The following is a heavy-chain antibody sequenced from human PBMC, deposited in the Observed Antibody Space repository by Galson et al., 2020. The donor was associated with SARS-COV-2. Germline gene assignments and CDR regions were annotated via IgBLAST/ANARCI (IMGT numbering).Heavy chain of an antibody. V-gene: IGHV5-51*01. Sequence: GESLKISCQGSGYSFTNYWIGWVRQMPGKGLEWKGIIYPGDSETRYNPSFQGQVTITADKSMYTAYLQWSSLRASDTAMYYCASAPKITRWHRDIFYFDYWGQGTLVTVSS. CDR1: GYSFTNYW. CDR3: ASAPKITRWHRDIFYFDY. CDR2: IYPGDSET. J-gene: IGHJ4*02. D-gene: IGHD2-2*01.